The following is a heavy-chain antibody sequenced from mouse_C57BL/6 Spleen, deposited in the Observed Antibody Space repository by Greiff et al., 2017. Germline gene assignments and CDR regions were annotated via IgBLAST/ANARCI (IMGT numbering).Heavy chain of an antibody. Sequence: EVKLMESGGGLVKPGGSLKLSCAASGFTFSDYGMHWVRQAPEKGLEWVAYISSGSSTIYYADTVKGRFTISRDNAKNTLFLQMTSLRSEDTAMYYCARTRQGDYFDYWGQGTTLTVSS. J-gene: IGHJ2*01. CDR1: GFTFSDYG. D-gene: IGHD2-12*01. CDR2: ISSGSSTI. V-gene: IGHV5-17*01. CDR3: ARTRQGDYFDY.